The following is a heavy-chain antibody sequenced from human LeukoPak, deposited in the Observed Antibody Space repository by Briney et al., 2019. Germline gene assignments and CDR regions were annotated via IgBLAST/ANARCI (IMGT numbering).Heavy chain of an antibody. Sequence: GGSLRLSCAASGFTFSDFDLNWVRQAPAKGLEWVSYISGSSRTTYYTDSVKGRFTISRDNAKNSLYLQMNSLRAEDTAVYYCARPTTSGLYSHWGQGTMVTVSS. CDR3: ARPTTSGLYSH. D-gene: IGHD6-19*01. CDR2: ISGSSRTT. CDR1: GFTFSDFD. V-gene: IGHV3-48*01. J-gene: IGHJ3*01.